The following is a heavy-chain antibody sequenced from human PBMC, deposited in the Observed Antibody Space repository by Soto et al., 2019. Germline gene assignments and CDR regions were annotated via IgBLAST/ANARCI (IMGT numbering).Heavy chain of an antibody. Sequence: ASVKVSCKASGYTFTSYGISWVRQAPGQGLEWMGWISAYNGNTNYAQKLQGRVTMTTDTSTSTAYMELRSLRSDDTAVYYCAIRRYYDGSGYYYFDYWGRGTLVTVSS. J-gene: IGHJ4*02. CDR1: GYTFTSYG. CDR2: ISAYNGNT. CDR3: AIRRYYDGSGYYYFDY. D-gene: IGHD3-22*01. V-gene: IGHV1-18*01.